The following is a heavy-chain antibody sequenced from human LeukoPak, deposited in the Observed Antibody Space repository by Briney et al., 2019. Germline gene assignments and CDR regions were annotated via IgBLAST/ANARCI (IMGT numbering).Heavy chain of an antibody. D-gene: IGHD6-13*01. J-gene: IGHJ5*02. Sequence: SETLSLTCTVSDGSISSHYWSWIRQPPGKGLEWIGYIYYTGRTNYNPSLKSRVTISVDTSKNQFSLRLSSMTAADTAMYYCVRQSEAAGTFWFDPWGQGTLVTVSS. CDR2: IYYTGRT. V-gene: IGHV4-59*08. CDR1: DGSISSHY. CDR3: VRQSEAAGTFWFDP.